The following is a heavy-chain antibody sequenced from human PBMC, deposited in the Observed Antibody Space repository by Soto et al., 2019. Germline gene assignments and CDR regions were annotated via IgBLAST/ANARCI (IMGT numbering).Heavy chain of an antibody. CDR1: GGSISSSNW. J-gene: IGHJ3*02. D-gene: IGHD3-3*01. Sequence: PSETLSLTCAVSGGSISSSNWWSWVRQPPGKGLEWIGEIYHSGSTNYNPSLKSRVTISVDKSKNQFSLKLSSVTVADTAVYYCARDRLTIFGTPNAFDIWGQGTMVTVSS. CDR2: IYHSGST. V-gene: IGHV4-4*02. CDR3: ARDRLTIFGTPNAFDI.